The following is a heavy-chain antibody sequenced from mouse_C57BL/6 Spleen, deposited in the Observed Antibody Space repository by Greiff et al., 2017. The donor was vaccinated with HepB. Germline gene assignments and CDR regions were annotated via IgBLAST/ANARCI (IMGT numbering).Heavy chain of an antibody. CDR2: INPNNGGT. V-gene: IGHV1-22*01. Sequence: EVQGVESGPELVKPGASVKMSCKASGYTFTDYNMHWVKQSHGKSLEWIGYINPNNGGTSYNQKFKGKATLTVNKSSSTAYMELRSLTSEDSAVYYCARSVSRYFDVWGTGTTVTVSS. CDR1: GYTFTDYN. CDR3: ARSVSRYFDV. D-gene: IGHD6-2*01. J-gene: IGHJ1*03.